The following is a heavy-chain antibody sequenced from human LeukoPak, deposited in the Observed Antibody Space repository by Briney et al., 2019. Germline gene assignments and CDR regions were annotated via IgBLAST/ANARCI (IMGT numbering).Heavy chain of an antibody. J-gene: IGHJ4*02. CDR3: AKDDQEGYTYGHNFDY. V-gene: IGHV3-23*01. CDR2: ISGSGGSA. D-gene: IGHD5-18*01. CDR1: GFTFSRYA. Sequence: GGSLRLSCAASGFTFSRYAMTWVRQAPGKGLEWVSVISGSGGSAYYADSVKGRFTITRDNSKNTVYLQMNSLTAEDTAVYFCAKDDQEGYTYGHNFDYWGQGALVTVSS.